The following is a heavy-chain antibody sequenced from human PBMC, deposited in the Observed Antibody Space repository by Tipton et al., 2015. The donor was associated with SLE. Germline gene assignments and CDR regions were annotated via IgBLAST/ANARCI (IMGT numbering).Heavy chain of an antibody. CDR2: IYYTGST. CDR1: GGSISSYY. D-gene: IGHD3-16*01. Sequence: TLSLTCTVSGGSISSYYWSWIRQPPGKGLEWIGYIYYTGSTNYNPSLKSRGTISVDTSKNQFSLKLTSVAAADTAVYYCARGGTARTLLSWGQGTLVTVSS. J-gene: IGHJ4*02. CDR3: ARGGTARTLLS. V-gene: IGHV4-59*01.